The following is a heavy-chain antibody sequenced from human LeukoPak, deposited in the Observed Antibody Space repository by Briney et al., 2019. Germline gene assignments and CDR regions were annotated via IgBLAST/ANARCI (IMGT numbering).Heavy chain of an antibody. CDR2: VYYSGST. CDR3: TRDKGPSADRTAFDF. D-gene: IGHD2-2*01. V-gene: IGHV4-59*01. Sequence: SETLSLTCSVSGGYISTYYWSWIRQPPGKGLQWIGYVYYSGSTKYNPSLKSRVTMSVDKSKNQFSLQLRSVTPADTAVYYCTRDKGPSADRTAFDFWGQGTLVTVSS. J-gene: IGHJ4*02. CDR1: GGYISTYY.